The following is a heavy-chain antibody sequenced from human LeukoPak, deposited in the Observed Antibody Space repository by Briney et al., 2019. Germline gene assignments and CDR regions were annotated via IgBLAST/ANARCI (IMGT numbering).Heavy chain of an antibody. V-gene: IGHV1-2*06. D-gene: IGHD2-15*01. CDR3: ARGYCSGGTCYLVEDWLDP. CDR1: GYTLTAYY. Sequence: ASVKVSCKASGYTLTAYYIYWVRQAPGQGLEWMGRINPNSGGTDYAQNFQGRVTMTRDTSISTAYMELSRLRSDDTAVYYCARGYCSGGTCYLVEDWLDPWGQGTLVTVSS. J-gene: IGHJ5*02. CDR2: INPNSGGT.